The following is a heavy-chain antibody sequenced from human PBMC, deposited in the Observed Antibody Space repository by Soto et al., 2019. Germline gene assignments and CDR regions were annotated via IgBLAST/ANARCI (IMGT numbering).Heavy chain of an antibody. J-gene: IGHJ6*02. CDR3: ARDPSYYGMDV. CDR1: GYTFTSYA. CDR2: INAGNGNT. V-gene: IGHV1-3*05. Sequence: QVQLVQSGAEEKKPGASVKVSCKASGYTFTSYAMHWVRQAPGQRLEWMGWINAGNGNTKYSQKFQGRVTITRDTSASSAYMELSSLRSEDTAVYYCARDPSYYGMDVWGQGTTVTVSS.